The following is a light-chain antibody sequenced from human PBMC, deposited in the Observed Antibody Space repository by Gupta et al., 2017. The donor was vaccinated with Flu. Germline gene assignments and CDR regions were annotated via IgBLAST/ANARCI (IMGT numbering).Light chain of an antibody. CDR1: ISDVGGYNL. J-gene: IGLJ3*02. Sequence: QSALTQPASVSGSPGQSLTISCTGTISDVGGYNLFSLYSQHPGKAPKLIIYEVNSRPSGVSMSFSGSKSGNTASLTISGLQADDEADDYCSSYTLTRTSISAWVFGGGTKLTVL. V-gene: IGLV2-14*01. CDR2: EVN. CDR3: SSYTLTRTSISAWV.